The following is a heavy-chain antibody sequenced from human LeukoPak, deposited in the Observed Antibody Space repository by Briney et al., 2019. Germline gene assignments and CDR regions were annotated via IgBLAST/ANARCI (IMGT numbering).Heavy chain of an antibody. CDR2: INHSGSA. Sequence: KPSATLSLTCAVYGGSFSPYYWSWIRQPPGKGLEWIGEINHSGSANYNPSLKSRVTISVDTSKNQFSLRLSSVTAADTAVYYCARGGFYCGGDCYVDYWGQGTLVTVSS. D-gene: IGHD2-21*02. V-gene: IGHV4-34*01. J-gene: IGHJ4*02. CDR3: ARGGFYCGGDCYVDY. CDR1: GGSFSPYY.